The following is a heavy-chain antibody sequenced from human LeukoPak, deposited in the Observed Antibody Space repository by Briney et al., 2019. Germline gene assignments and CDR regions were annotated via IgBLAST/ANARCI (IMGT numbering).Heavy chain of an antibody. J-gene: IGHJ4*02. CDR1: GYSFTSYW. CDR2: IYPGDSDT. Sequence: GESLKISCKGSGYSFTSYWIGWVRQMPGKVLEWMGIIYPGDSDTRYSPSFQGQVTISADKSISTAYLQWSSLKASDTAMYYCARRGDTAMDPFDYWGQGTLVTVSS. D-gene: IGHD5-18*01. CDR3: ARRGDTAMDPFDY. V-gene: IGHV5-51*01.